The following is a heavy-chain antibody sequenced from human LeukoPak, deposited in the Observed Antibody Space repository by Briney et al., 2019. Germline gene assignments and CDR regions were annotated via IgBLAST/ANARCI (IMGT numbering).Heavy chain of an antibody. Sequence: SVKVSCKASGGTFSSYGISWVRQAPGQGLEWMGGIIPSFGTANYAQKFQGKVTITADESTSTAYMELSSLRSEDTAVYHCARLSTGGYYYGSGFDYWGQGTLVTVSS. CDR1: GGTFSSYG. J-gene: IGHJ4*02. D-gene: IGHD3-10*01. V-gene: IGHV1-69*13. CDR2: IIPSFGTA. CDR3: ARLSTGGYYYGSGFDY.